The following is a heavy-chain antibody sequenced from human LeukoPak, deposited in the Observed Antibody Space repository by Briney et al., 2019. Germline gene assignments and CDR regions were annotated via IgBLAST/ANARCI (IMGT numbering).Heavy chain of an antibody. CDR3: ARDVGVIKYYHGMDV. Sequence: PGRSLRLSCATSGFTFSTYGMNWVRQAPGKGLEWVAVIWYDGSNIHYADSVKGRFTISRDNSKNTLYLQMSSLRAEDTAVYYCARDVGVIKYYHGMDVWGQGTTVTVS. D-gene: IGHD3-10*01. J-gene: IGHJ6*02. V-gene: IGHV3-33*01. CDR1: GFTFSTYG. CDR2: IWYDGSNI.